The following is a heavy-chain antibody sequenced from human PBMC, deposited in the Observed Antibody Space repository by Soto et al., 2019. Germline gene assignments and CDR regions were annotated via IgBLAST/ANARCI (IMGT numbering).Heavy chain of an antibody. CDR1: GDTFTNFG. J-gene: IGHJ5*02. V-gene: IGHV1-18*01. CDR3: ARVLRGVVNWFDP. D-gene: IGHD3-10*01. Sequence: HLVQSGPEVKNPGASVTVSCKTSGDTFTNFGLSWVRQAPGQGLEWMGWIATYNTNRNYAQKFQGRLTLTTDTSTSTAYMELKSLGYDDTAVYYCARVLRGVVNWFDPWGQGTLVTVSS. CDR2: IATYNTNR.